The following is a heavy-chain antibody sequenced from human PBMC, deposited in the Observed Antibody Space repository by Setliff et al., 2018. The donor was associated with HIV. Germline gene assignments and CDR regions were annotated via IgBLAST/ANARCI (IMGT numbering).Heavy chain of an antibody. CDR2: ISSSSDYI. D-gene: IGHD5-18*01. Sequence: PGGSLRLSCAASGFTFSSYSMNWVRRAPGKGLEWVSSISSSSDYIYYADSVKGRFIISRDNAKNSLYLQMNSLRAEDTAVYYCARDFRIQLWLRSPFDYWGQGTLVTVSS. CDR1: GFTFSSYS. J-gene: IGHJ4*02. V-gene: IGHV3-21*01. CDR3: ARDFRIQLWLRSPFDY.